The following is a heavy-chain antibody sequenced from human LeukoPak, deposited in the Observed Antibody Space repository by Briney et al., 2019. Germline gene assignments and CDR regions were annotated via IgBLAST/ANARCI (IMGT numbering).Heavy chain of an antibody. D-gene: IGHD3-10*01. V-gene: IGHV3-30-3*01. CDR3: ARVGYYTSGPFSYFDY. CDR1: GFTFSGYA. J-gene: IGHJ4*02. Sequence: GGSLRLSCAASGFTFSGYAMHWVRQAPGKGLEWVAVISYDGSNEYYADSVKGRFTISRDNSKNTLFLQMNSLSVEDTAVYYCARVGYYTSGPFSYFDYWGQGTLVTVSS. CDR2: ISYDGSNE.